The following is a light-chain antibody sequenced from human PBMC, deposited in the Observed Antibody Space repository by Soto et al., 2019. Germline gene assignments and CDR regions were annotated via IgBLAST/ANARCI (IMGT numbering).Light chain of an antibody. V-gene: IGKV3-20*01. CDR2: GTS. J-gene: IGKJ1*01. CDR1: QSVGSSY. CDR3: HQYNTWPPWT. Sequence: EVVLTQSPGTLSLSPGETATLSCRASQSVGSSYLAWYQQKPGQAPRVLIYGTSSRATGIPDRFSGSGSGTDFTLTISSLQSEDFAVYYCHQYNTWPPWTFGPGTKV.